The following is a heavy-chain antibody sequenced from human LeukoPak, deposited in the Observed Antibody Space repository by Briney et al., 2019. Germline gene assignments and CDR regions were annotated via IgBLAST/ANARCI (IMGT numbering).Heavy chain of an antibody. CDR3: AKDSPSSHYYDSSGSITMDY. J-gene: IGHJ4*02. CDR1: GFTFSSYG. V-gene: IGHV3-30*02. D-gene: IGHD3-22*01. Sequence: PGGSLRLSCAASGFTFSSYGMHWVRQAPGKGLEWVAFIRYDGSNKYYADSVKGRFTISRDNSKNTLYLQMNSLRAEDTAVYYCAKDSPSSHYYDSSGSITMDYWGQGTLVTVPS. CDR2: IRYDGSNK.